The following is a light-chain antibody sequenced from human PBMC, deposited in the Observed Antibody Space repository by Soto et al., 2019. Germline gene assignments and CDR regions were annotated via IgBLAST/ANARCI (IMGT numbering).Light chain of an antibody. CDR3: CSYAGTYTLI. J-gene: IGLJ2*01. Sequence: QSALTQPRSVSGSPGQSVAISCTGTSTDIGGYNFVSWYQQHPGKAPRLMIYDVSKRPSGVPDRFSGSKSGNTASLTISGLRAEDEADYYCCSYAGTYTLIFGGGTKLTV. CDR1: STDIGGYNF. V-gene: IGLV2-11*01. CDR2: DVS.